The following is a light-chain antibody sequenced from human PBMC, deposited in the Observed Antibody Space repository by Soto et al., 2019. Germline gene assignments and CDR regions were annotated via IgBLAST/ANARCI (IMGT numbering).Light chain of an antibody. J-gene: IGKJ1*01. CDR2: GAS. V-gene: IGKV3-20*01. CDR3: QQYGSLWT. Sequence: EIVLTQSPGTLSLSPGERATLSCRASQSVSSSYLAWYQQKPGQAPRLLIYGASSSATGIPDRFSGSGSGTDFTLTISRQEPEDFAVYYCQQYGSLWTFGQGTKVEIK. CDR1: QSVSSSY.